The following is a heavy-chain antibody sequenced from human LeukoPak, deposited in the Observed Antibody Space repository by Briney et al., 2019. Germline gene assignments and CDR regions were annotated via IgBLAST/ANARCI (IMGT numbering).Heavy chain of an antibody. CDR2: IYYSGST. CDR1: GGSISSSSYY. Sequence: SETLSLTCTVSGGSISSSSYYWGWIRQPSGKGLEWIGSIYYSGSTYYNPSLKSRVTISVDTSKNQFSLKLSSVTAADTAVYYCARQSGIVVVPAATPFDYWGQGTLVTVSS. J-gene: IGHJ4*02. D-gene: IGHD2-2*01. CDR3: ARQSGIVVVPAATPFDY. V-gene: IGHV4-39*01.